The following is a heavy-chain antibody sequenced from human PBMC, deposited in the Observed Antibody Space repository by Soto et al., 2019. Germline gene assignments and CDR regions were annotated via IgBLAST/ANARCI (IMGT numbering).Heavy chain of an antibody. J-gene: IGHJ6*02. Sequence: SGGSLRLSCAASGFTFSSYSMNWVRQAPGKGLEWVSSISSSSSYIYYADSVKGRFTISRDNAKNSLYLQMNSLRAEDTAVYYCARDYGGLPTIFGVVIQPDYYYYGMDVWGQGTTVTVSS. CDR2: ISSSSSYI. D-gene: IGHD3-3*01. CDR1: GFTFSSYS. V-gene: IGHV3-21*01. CDR3: ARDYGGLPTIFGVVIQPDYYYYGMDV.